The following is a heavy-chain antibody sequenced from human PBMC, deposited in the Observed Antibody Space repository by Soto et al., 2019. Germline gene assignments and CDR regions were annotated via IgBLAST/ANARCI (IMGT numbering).Heavy chain of an antibody. J-gene: IGHJ6*02. CDR3: ARGRPYGMDV. Sequence: PGGSLRLSCAASGFTFGSYWMNWVRQAPGKGLVWVSRIDSDGSSTTYADSVEGRSTTSRDNAKDTRYLRRSSLRVEDTAVYYCARGRPYGMDVWGQGTTVTVSS. CDR1: GFTFGSYW. V-gene: IGHV3-74*01. CDR2: IDSDGSST.